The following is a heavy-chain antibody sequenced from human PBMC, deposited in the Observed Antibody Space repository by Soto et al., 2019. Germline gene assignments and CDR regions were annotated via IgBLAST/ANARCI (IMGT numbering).Heavy chain of an antibody. J-gene: IGHJ6*03. CDR3: GAEVGLTPHD. CDR1: GYTFTSYD. V-gene: IGHV1-8*01. Sequence: ASVTDSCIPFGYTFTSYDINWVRQARGQGVEWGGWMNPNRGNTGYAQKFQARVTITRNPPKTTAYMELSSLRSENTPVYYCGAEVGLTPHDGGKGTTV. D-gene: IGHD1-26*01. CDR2: MNPNRGNT.